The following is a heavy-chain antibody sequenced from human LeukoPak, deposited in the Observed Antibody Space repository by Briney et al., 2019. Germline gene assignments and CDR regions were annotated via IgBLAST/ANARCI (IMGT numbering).Heavy chain of an antibody. V-gene: IGHV4-59*01. J-gene: IGHJ5*02. CDR1: GGSISSYY. CDR3: ARDSASGIAAVGTDNWFDP. CDR2: VYYTGST. D-gene: IGHD6-13*01. Sequence: SETLSLTCTVSGGSISSYYWSWIRQPPGKGLEWIGYVYYTGSTDYNPSLKSRVTISVDTSKNQFSLKLSSVTAADTAVYYCARDSASGIAAVGTDNWFDPWGQGTLVTVSS.